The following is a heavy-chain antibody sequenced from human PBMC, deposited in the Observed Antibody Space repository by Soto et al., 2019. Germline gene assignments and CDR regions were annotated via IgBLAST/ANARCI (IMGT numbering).Heavy chain of an antibody. J-gene: IGHJ5*02. CDR3: AHSTYYDFGSGRRHHNWFDP. V-gene: IGHV2-5*02. Sequence: QITLKESGPTLVKPTQTLTLTCTFSGFSLSTSGVGVGWIRQPPGKALEWLALIYWDDDKRYSPSLKSRLTSTKDSAKNQVVLTMTNMDPVDTATYYCAHSTYYDFGSGRRHHNWFDPWGQGTPVTVSS. D-gene: IGHD3-3*01. CDR2: IYWDDDK. CDR1: GFSLSTSGVG.